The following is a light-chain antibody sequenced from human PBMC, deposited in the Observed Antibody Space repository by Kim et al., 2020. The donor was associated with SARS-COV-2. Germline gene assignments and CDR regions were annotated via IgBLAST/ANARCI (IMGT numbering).Light chain of an antibody. CDR1: QRVRTK. J-gene: IGKJ4*01. Sequence: SPGERATPSRRASQRVRTKLAWYRKKPGQAPRLLISCASNRATGIPARLSCGGAGTELTLTISSLHSEEFALYYCQQYNNWPPLTFVGGTKVDIK. CDR3: QQYNNWPPLT. V-gene: IGKV3-15*01. CDR2: CAS.